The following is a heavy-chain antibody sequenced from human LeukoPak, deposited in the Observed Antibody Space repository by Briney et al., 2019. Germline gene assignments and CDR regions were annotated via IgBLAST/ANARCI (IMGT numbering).Heavy chain of an antibody. V-gene: IGHV4-61*02. Sequence: PSETLSLTCTVSGGSISSSSYYWGWIRQPAGKGLEWIGRIYSSGSTNFNPSLKSRVSLSVDTSKNQFSLNLSAVTAADTAVYYCASTHIHGGAFDIWGQGTVVTVSS. CDR1: GGSISSSSYY. D-gene: IGHD2-21*01. J-gene: IGHJ3*02. CDR3: ASTHIHGGAFDI. CDR2: IYSSGST.